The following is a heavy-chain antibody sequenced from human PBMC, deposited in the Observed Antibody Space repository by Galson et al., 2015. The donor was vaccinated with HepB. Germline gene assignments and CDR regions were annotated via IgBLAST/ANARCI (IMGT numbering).Heavy chain of an antibody. CDR3: ARDADGYSYGFGY. Sequence: SLRLSCAASGFTFSSYSMNWVRQAPGKGLEWVSSISSSSSYIYYADSVKGRFTISRDNAKNSLYLQMNSLRAEDTAVYYCARDADGYSYGFGYWGQGTLVTVSP. CDR2: ISSSSSYI. CDR1: GFTFSSYS. V-gene: IGHV3-21*01. J-gene: IGHJ4*02. D-gene: IGHD5-18*01.